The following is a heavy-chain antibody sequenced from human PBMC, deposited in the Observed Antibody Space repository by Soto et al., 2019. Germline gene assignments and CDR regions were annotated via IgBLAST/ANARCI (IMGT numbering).Heavy chain of an antibody. J-gene: IGHJ3*02. Sequence: ASVKVSCKASGGTFSSYAISWVRQAPGQGLEWMGGIIPIFGTANYAQKFQGRVTITADESTSTAYMELSSLRSEDTAVYYCASSEDIVVVVAATPRAFDIWGQGTMVTVSS. D-gene: IGHD2-15*01. V-gene: IGHV1-69*13. CDR2: IIPIFGTA. CDR3: ASSEDIVVVVAATPRAFDI. CDR1: GGTFSSYA.